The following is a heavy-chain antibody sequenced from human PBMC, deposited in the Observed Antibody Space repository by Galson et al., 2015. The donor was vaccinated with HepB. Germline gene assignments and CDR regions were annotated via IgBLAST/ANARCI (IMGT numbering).Heavy chain of an antibody. D-gene: IGHD6-19*01. CDR2: INQDGSDK. J-gene: IGHJ6*02. CDR1: GFTFSSYW. Sequence: SLRLSCAASGFTFSSYWMSWVRQAPGKGLEWVANINQDGSDKYYLDSVKGRFTISRDNAKNLLYLEVNSLRVEDTAVFYCARWGSSGNYAHYYNGLDVWGQGTTVTVSS. CDR3: ARWGSSGNYAHYYNGLDV. V-gene: IGHV3-7*01.